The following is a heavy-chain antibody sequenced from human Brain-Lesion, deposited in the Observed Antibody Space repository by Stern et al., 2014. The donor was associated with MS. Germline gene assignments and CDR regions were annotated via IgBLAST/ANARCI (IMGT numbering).Heavy chain of an antibody. CDR2: IYYSGNT. Sequence: QLQPQESGPGLVKPSETLSLTCTVAGGSVSSTSYAWAWIRQPPGKGLEWIGTIYYSGNTYYSPSLKSRLTISLDTAKNQFSLQLRSVTAADTAVYYCAGEEDIRYCSGGSCTGNWFDPWGQGTLVTVSS. D-gene: IGHD2-15*01. CDR3: AGEEDIRYCSGGSCTGNWFDP. V-gene: IGHV4-39*01. J-gene: IGHJ5*02. CDR1: GGSVSSTSYA.